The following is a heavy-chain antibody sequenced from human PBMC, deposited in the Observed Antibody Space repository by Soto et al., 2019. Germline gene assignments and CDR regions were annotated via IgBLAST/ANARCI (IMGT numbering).Heavy chain of an antibody. Sequence: QMQLQESGPGLVKPSETLSLTCTVSGGSISSSSYYWGWIRQLPGQGLEWLGTIYSLGNTYYNPSIKSRVTISVDKSKSQLFLKLSSVTAPDTAVYYCARQIYDSSGYYYAYWGQGTLVTVSS. J-gene: IGHJ4*02. CDR2: IYSLGNT. V-gene: IGHV4-39*01. D-gene: IGHD3-22*01. CDR1: GGSISSSSYY. CDR3: ARQIYDSSGYYYAY.